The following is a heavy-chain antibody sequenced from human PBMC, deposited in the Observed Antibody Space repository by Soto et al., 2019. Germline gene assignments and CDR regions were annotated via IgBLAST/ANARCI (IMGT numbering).Heavy chain of an antibody. CDR3: AKGVPIWAVAGYYFDY. CDR1: GFTFDDYA. CDR2: ISWNSGSI. V-gene: IGHV3-9*01. Sequence: GGSLRLSCAASGFTFDDYAMHWVRQAPGKGLEWVSGISWNSGSIGYADSVKGRFTISRDNAKNSLYLQMNSLRAEDTALYYCAKGVPIWAVAGYYFDYWGQGTLVTVSS. J-gene: IGHJ4*02. D-gene: IGHD6-19*01.